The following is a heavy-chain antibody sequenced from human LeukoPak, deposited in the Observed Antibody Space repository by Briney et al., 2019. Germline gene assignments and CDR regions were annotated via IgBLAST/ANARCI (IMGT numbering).Heavy chain of an antibody. CDR3: ARAHGSASHLLGY. V-gene: IGHV3-21*01. J-gene: IGHJ4*02. CDR2: NSSSISYI. D-gene: IGHD3-10*01. Sequence: PGPSLRLSWAASAFTFSSYSMSWVSHAPGEGMEWDSSNSSSISYIYYADAVKGRLTIFRDDAKNCVYLQMSSLRPEDPAVYYCARAHGSASHLLGYWGQGTLVTVSS. CDR1: AFTFSSYS.